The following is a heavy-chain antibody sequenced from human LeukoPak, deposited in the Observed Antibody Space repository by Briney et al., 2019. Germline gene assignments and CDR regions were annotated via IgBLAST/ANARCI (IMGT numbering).Heavy chain of an antibody. CDR1: GFTFSSYG. D-gene: IGHD5-12*01. J-gene: IGHJ3*02. CDR3: ARCMGGYGVGCAFDI. CDR2: IRYDGSNK. Sequence: PGGSLRLSCAASGFTFSSYGMHWVRQAPGKGLEWVAFIRYDGSNKYYADSVKGRFTISRDNSKNTLYLQMNSLRAEDTAVYYCARCMGGYGVGCAFDIWGQGTMVTVSS. V-gene: IGHV3-30*02.